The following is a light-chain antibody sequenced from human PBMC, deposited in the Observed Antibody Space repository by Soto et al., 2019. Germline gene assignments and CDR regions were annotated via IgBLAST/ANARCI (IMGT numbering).Light chain of an antibody. V-gene: IGLV1-40*01. CDR3: QSYDCSLSGYV. CDR1: SSNIGAGYD. CDR2: GNS. Sequence: QSVLTTPPSVSGDPGQRVTISCTGSSSNIGAGYDVHWYQQLPGTAPKLLIYGNSNRPSGVPDRFSGSKSGTSASLAITGLQDEDEADYYCQSYDCSLSGYVFGTGTKVTVL. J-gene: IGLJ1*01.